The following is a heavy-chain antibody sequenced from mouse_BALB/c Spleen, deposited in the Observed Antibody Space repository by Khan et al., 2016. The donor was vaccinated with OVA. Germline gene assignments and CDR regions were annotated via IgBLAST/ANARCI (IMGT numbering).Heavy chain of an antibody. J-gene: IGHJ3*01. CDR2: IFPGNSDT. D-gene: IGHD3-1*01. CDR3: SRAGFGAFAD. V-gene: IGHV1-5*01. CDR1: GSIFTNYY. Sequence: VQLKESGTVLARPGSSVKMSCKASGSIFTNYYMHWVKQRPGQGLEWIGGIFPGNSDTSYNQNFKGKAKLTAVTSASTAYMELSGLTSEDSAVYYCSRAGFGAFADWGQGTLVTVSA.